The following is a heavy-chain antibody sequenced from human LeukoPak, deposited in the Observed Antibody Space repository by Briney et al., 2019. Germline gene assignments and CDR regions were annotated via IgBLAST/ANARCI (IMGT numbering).Heavy chain of an antibody. V-gene: IGHV1-2*02. CDR1: GYTFTGYY. Sequence: ASVKVSCRASGYTFTGYYMHWVRQAPGQGLEWMGWINPNSGGTNYAQKFQGRVTMTRDTSISTAYMELSRLRSDDTAVYYCARAPYYDYVWGSSYYFDYWGQGTLVTVSS. CDR3: ARAPYYDYVWGSSYYFDY. CDR2: INPNSGGT. D-gene: IGHD3-16*01. J-gene: IGHJ4*02.